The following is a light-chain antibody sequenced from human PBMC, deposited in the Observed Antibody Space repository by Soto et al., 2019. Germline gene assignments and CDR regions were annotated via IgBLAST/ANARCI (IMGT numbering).Light chain of an antibody. CDR3: QHYNNWPPWT. Sequence: EIVMTQSPATLSVSPGQRATLSCRASQSVSSNLAWYQQKPAQAPRLLICCASTRATGIPARFSGSGSGTEFTLTISSLLSDDFAVYYCQHYNNWPPWTFGQGTKVEIK. V-gene: IGKV3-15*01. CDR1: QSVSSN. CDR2: CAS. J-gene: IGKJ1*01.